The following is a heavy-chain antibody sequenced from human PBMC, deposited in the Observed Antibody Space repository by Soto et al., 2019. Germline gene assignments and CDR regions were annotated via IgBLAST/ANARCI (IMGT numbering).Heavy chain of an antibody. Sequence: GGSLRLSCAASGFTFSSYAMSWVRQAPGKGLEWVSAISGSGGSTYYADSVKVRFTISRDNSKNTLYLQMNSLRAEDTAVYYCAKTPKTRLYDFWSGYEYFQHWGQGTLVTVSS. J-gene: IGHJ1*01. CDR2: ISGSGGST. CDR1: GFTFSSYA. V-gene: IGHV3-23*01. D-gene: IGHD3-3*01. CDR3: AKTPKTRLYDFWSGYEYFQH.